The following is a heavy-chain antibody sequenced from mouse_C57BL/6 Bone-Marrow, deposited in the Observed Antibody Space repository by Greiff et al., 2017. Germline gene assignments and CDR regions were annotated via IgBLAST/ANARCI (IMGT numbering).Heavy chain of an antibody. CDR2: IDPENGDT. CDR1: GFNIKDDY. Sequence: VQLQQSGAELVRPGASVKLSCTASGFNIKDDYMHWVKQRPEQGLEWIGWIDPENGDTEYASKFQGKATITADTSSNTAYLQLSSLTSEDTAVYYCTTPIYYDYDVNYGGQGTLVTVSA. J-gene: IGHJ3*01. D-gene: IGHD2-4*01. CDR3: TTPIYYDYDVNY. V-gene: IGHV14-4*01.